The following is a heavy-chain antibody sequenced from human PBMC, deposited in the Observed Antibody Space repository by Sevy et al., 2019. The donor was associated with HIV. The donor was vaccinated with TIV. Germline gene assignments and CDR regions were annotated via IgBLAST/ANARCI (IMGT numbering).Heavy chain of an antibody. CDR1: EFMFSTYA. J-gene: IGHJ4*02. CDR2: ISYDGSSH. V-gene: IGHV3-30-3*01. CDR3: ARDAGYSTDWYTSDY. Sequence: GGSLRLSCAASEFMFSTYAMHWVRQAPGKGLEWVAVISYDGSSHYYADSVKGRFTISRDNSKNTLFLQMNSLRLEDTAFYYCARDAGYSTDWYTSDYWGQGTLVTVSS. D-gene: IGHD6-19*01.